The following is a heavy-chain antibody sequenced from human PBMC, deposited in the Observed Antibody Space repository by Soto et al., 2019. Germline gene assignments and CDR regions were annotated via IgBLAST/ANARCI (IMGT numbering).Heavy chain of an antibody. D-gene: IGHD6-6*01. Sequence: QVQLQESGPGLVKPSQTLSLTCTVSGGSISSGGYYWSWIRQHPGKGLEWIGYIYYSGSTYYNPSLKSRVTISVDTSKNQFSLKLSSVTAADTAVYYCARVTAEGASEEQLVLSGPYYYYYYYMDVWGKGTTVTVSS. V-gene: IGHV4-31*03. J-gene: IGHJ6*03. CDR1: GGSISSGGYY. CDR2: IYYSGST. CDR3: ARVTAEGASEEQLVLSGPYYYYYYYMDV.